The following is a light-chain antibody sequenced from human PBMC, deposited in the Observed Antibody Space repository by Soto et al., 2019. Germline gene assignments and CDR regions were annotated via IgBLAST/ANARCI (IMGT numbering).Light chain of an antibody. J-gene: IGLJ2*01. CDR1: SSDVGDYNY. V-gene: IGLV2-14*01. CDR3: ISYTSSSTLVV. CDR2: DVS. Sequence: QSALTQPASVSGSPGQSITISCTGTSSDVGDYNYVSWYQQHPGNAPKLMIYDVSNRPSGVSNRFSGSKSDNTASLTISGLQAEDEAYYYCISYTSSSTLVVFGGGTTLTVL.